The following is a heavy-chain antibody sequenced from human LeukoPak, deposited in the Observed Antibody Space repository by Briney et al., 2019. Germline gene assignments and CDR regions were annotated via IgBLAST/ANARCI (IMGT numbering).Heavy chain of an antibody. CDR1: GDSVSNHSVA. J-gene: IGHJ6*02. CDR3: VRDRGLRSGYGVDV. V-gene: IGHV6-1*01. D-gene: IGHD4-17*01. Sequence: SQTLSLTCAISGDSVSNHSVAWDWIRLSPSRGLEWLGRTYCRFKWYYEYGVSVKSRISVNPDTSTNQFSLQLNSVTPEDTAVYYCVRDRGLRSGYGVDVWGQGTTVTVPS. CDR2: TYCRFKWYY.